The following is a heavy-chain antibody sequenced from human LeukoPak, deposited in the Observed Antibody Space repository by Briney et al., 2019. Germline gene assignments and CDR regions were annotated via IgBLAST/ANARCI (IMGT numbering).Heavy chain of an antibody. CDR1: GGSISSSNW. Sequence: PSETLSLTCAVSGGSISSSNWWSWVRQPPGKGLEWIGEIYHSGSTNYNPSLKSRVTISVDTSKNQFSLKLSSVTAADTAVYYCARHSPPMIVVVTPFDYWGQGTLVTVSS. CDR2: IYHSGST. D-gene: IGHD3-22*01. V-gene: IGHV4-4*02. J-gene: IGHJ4*02. CDR3: ARHSPPMIVVVTPFDY.